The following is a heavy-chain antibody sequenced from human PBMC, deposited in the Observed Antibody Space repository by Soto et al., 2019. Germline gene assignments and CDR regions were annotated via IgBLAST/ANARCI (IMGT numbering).Heavy chain of an antibody. D-gene: IGHD4-17*01. V-gene: IGHV5-51*01. CDR3: ARALSPYGDYDNWFDP. J-gene: IGHJ5*02. Sequence: GESLKISCKGSGYSFTSYWIGWVRQMPGKGLEWMGIIYPGDSDTRYSPSFQGQVTISADKSISTAYLQWSSLKASDTAMYYCARALSPYGDYDNWFDPWGQGTLVTVSS. CDR1: GYSFTSYW. CDR2: IYPGDSDT.